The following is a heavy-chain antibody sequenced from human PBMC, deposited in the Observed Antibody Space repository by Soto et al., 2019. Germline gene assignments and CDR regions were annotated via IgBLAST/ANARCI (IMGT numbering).Heavy chain of an antibody. CDR2: ISYDGSNK. D-gene: IGHD3-22*01. CDR3: AREGYYYDSSGYYQDY. Sequence: PVGSLRLSCAASGFTFSSYAMHWVRQAPGKGLEWVAVISYDGSNKYYADSVKGRFTISRDNSKNTLYLQMNSLRAEDTAVYYCAREGYYYDSSGYYQDYWGQGTLVTVSS. CDR1: GFTFSSYA. V-gene: IGHV3-30-3*01. J-gene: IGHJ4*02.